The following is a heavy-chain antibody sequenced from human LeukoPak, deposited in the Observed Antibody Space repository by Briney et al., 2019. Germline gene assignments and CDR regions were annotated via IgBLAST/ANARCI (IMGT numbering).Heavy chain of an antibody. J-gene: IGHJ4*01. CDR2: FDPEKGET. D-gene: IGHD2-15*01. Sequence: ASVKVSCKVSGYTLTELAMHWVRQAPGKGLEWIGGFDPEKGETIYTQQLQGRLTMTEDTSTDTAYMELSSLTSEDTAFYYSATPLGPIGLIAYPFDYWGQGTLVTVSS. V-gene: IGHV1-24*01. CDR1: GYTLTELA. CDR3: ATPLGPIGLIAYPFDY.